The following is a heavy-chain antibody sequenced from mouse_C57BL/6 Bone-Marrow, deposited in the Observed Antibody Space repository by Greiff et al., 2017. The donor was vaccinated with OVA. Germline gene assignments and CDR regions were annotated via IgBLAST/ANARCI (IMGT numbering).Heavy chain of an antibody. D-gene: IGHD4-1*01. CDR1: GYTFTDYE. V-gene: IGHV1-15*01. CDR3: TRSNWDDY. CDR2: IDPETGGT. J-gene: IGHJ2*01. Sequence: VKLQQSGAELVRPGASVTLSCKASGYTFTDYEMHWVKRTPVHGLEWIGAIDPETGGTAYNQKFKGKAILTADKSSSTAYMELRSLTSEDSAVYYCTRSNWDDYWGQGTTLTVSS.